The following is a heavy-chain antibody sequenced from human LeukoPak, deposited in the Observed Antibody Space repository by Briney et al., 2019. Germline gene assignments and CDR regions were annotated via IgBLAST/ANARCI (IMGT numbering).Heavy chain of an antibody. J-gene: IGHJ4*02. Sequence: ASVKVSCKASGYTFTGYYMHWVRQAPGQGLEWMGWINPNSGGTNYAQKFQGRVTMTRDTSISTAYMELSRLRSDDTAVYYCATLDSSGYYSSDYWGQGTLVTVSS. V-gene: IGHV1-2*02. CDR3: ATLDSSGYYSSDY. CDR1: GYTFTGYY. CDR2: INPNSGGT. D-gene: IGHD3-22*01.